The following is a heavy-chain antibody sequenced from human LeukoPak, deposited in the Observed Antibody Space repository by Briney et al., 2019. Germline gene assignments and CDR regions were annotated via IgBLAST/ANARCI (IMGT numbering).Heavy chain of an antibody. D-gene: IGHD1-26*01. V-gene: IGHV4-59*08. CDR1: GGSISSYY. Sequence: SETLSLTCTVSGGSISSYYWNWIRQPPGKGLEWIGYIYYSGSTNHNPSLKSRVTISVDTSKNQFSLNLSSVTAADTAVYYCARLVGGPSYFDYWGQGTLVTVSS. J-gene: IGHJ4*02. CDR3: ARLVGGPSYFDY. CDR2: IYYSGST.